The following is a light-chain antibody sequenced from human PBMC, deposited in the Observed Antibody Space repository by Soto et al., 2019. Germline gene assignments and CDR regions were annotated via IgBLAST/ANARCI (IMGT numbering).Light chain of an antibody. CDR2: EVR. CDR3: SSNTSSSTLPYV. CDR1: ASDVVSCNY. Sequence: QSALTHPASVFGSPGQPTPISCTGTASDVVSCNYVSLYQQHQCKAPKLMIYEVRIRRSGVSNRYSGSKSGNTASLTISGSQAEDEADYYCSSNTSSSTLPYVFGTGTKVTVL. V-gene: IGLV2-14*01. J-gene: IGLJ1*01.